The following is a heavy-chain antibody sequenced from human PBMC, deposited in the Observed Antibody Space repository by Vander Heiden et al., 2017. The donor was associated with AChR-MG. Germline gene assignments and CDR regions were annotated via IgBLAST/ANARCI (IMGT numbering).Heavy chain of an antibody. Sequence: EVQLVESGGGLVKPGGSLRLPCAVSGLTLRANYMDWVRQAPGKGLEWVGRSRSKANRFTTEYAASVKGRFTISRDDSKNSLELQMNSLKIEDTAVYYCARGHNAFDAWGQGTMVTVSS. D-gene: IGHD2-21*01. J-gene: IGHJ3*01. CDR3: ARGHNAFDA. V-gene: IGHV3-72*01. CDR2: SRSKANRFTT. CDR1: GLTLRANY.